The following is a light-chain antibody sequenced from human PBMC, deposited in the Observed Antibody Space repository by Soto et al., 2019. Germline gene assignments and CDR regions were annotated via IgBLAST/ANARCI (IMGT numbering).Light chain of an antibody. CDR3: TSFTSTSSLYV. V-gene: IGLV2-14*01. J-gene: IGLJ1*01. Sequence: QSALTQPASVSGSLGQSITISCTGTGSDIAGYNYISWYQQLPGKAPKLMIYEVTIRPSGISNRFSGSKSGNTASLTISGFQAEDEADYFCTSFTSTSSLYVFGTGTKVTVL. CDR1: GSDIAGYNY. CDR2: EVT.